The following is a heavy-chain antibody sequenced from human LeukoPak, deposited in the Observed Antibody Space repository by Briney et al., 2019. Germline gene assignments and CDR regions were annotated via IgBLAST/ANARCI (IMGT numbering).Heavy chain of an antibody. CDR1: GYTFTGYY. D-gene: IGHD5-18*01. J-gene: IGHJ4*02. V-gene: IGHV1-2*02. Sequence: GASVKVSCKASGYTFTGYYMHWVRQAPGQGLEWMGWINPNSGGTNYAQKFQGRVTMTRDTSISTAYMELSRLRSDDTAVYYCAKDRVLYSHGYVFDNWGQGTLVTVSS. CDR2: INPNSGGT. CDR3: AKDRVLYSHGYVFDN.